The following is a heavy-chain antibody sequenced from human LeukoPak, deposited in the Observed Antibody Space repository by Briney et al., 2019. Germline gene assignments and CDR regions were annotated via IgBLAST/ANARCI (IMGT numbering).Heavy chain of an antibody. D-gene: IGHD3-10*01. CDR1: GGSISSGGYY. Sequence: SETLSLTCTVSGGSISSGGYYWSWIRQHPGKGLEWIGYSYYSGSTYYNPSLKSRVTISADTSKNQFSLKLSSVTAADTAVYYCARAYYYGSGSYMSYYFDYWGQGTLVTVSS. J-gene: IGHJ4*02. CDR2: SYYSGST. V-gene: IGHV4-31*03. CDR3: ARAYYYGSGSYMSYYFDY.